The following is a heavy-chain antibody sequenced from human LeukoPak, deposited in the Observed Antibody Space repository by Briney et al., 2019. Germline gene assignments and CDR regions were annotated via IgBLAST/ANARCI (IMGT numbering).Heavy chain of an antibody. CDR1: GGTFSSYA. Sequence: SVKVSCKASGGTFSSYAISWVRQAPGQGLEWMGGIIPIFGTANYAQKFRGRVTITADESTSTAYMELSSLRSEDTAVYYCARGGEMATITSYWGQGTLVTVSS. D-gene: IGHD5-24*01. CDR2: IIPIFGTA. CDR3: ARGGEMATITSY. J-gene: IGHJ4*02. V-gene: IGHV1-69*13.